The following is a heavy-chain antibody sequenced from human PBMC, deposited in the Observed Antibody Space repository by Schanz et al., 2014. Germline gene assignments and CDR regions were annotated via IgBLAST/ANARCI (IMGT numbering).Heavy chain of an antibody. V-gene: IGHV3-66*01. J-gene: IGHJ3*02. CDR3: ARDRWDWNNAFDI. CDR1: GFTFSSYA. Sequence: VQLVESGGGVVQPGRSLRLSCAASGFTFSSYAMRWVRQAPGKGLEWVSVIYSGGSTYYADSVKGRFTISRDNSKNTLYLQMNSLRAEDTAVYYCARDRWDWNNAFDIWGQGTMVTVSS. CDR2: IYSGGST. D-gene: IGHD1-1*01.